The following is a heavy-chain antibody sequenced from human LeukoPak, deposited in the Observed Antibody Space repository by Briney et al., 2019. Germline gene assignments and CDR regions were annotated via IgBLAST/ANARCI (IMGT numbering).Heavy chain of an antibody. CDR3: ARDVGGNFDY. J-gene: IGHJ4*02. D-gene: IGHD1-26*01. Sequence: PSETLALTCSVSGGPIYSFHWSWLRPAPGQGLEWVGDINYRGSTKYKPYLNSPVTISVDTSKHQFSLKQTSVTAADTAVYYCARDVGGNFDYWGQGTLVTVSS. V-gene: IGHV4-59*01. CDR2: INYRGST. CDR1: GGPIYSFH.